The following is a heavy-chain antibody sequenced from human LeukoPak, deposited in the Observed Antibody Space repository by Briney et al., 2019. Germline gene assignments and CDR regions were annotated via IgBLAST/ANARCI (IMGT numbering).Heavy chain of an antibody. Sequence: GRSLRLSCAASGFTFSSYAMHWVRQAPGKGLEWVAVISYDGSNKYYADSVKGRFTISRDNSKNTLYLQMNSLRAEDTAVYYCARSYYYDSSGYSGYWGQGTLVTVSS. J-gene: IGHJ4*02. V-gene: IGHV3-30-3*01. D-gene: IGHD3-22*01. CDR1: GFTFSSYA. CDR3: ARSYYYDSSGYSGY. CDR2: ISYDGSNK.